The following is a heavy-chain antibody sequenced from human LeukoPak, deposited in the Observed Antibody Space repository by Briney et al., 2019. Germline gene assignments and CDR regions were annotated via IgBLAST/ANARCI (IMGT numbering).Heavy chain of an antibody. CDR1: GGSISSYY. D-gene: IGHD6-19*01. CDR2: IYYSGST. CDR3: AREGMSEAGPLGY. J-gene: IGHJ4*02. V-gene: IGHV4-59*12. Sequence: PSETLSLTCTVSGGSISSYYWSWIRQPPGKGLEWIGYIYYSGSTNYNPSLKSRVTMSVDTSKNQFSLKLSSVTAADTAVYYCAREGMSEAGPLGYWGQGTLVTVSS.